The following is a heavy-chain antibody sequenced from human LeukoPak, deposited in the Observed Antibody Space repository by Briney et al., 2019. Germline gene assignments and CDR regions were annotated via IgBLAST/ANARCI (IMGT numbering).Heavy chain of an antibody. J-gene: IGHJ4*02. Sequence: GASVKVSCKASGYTFTSHYMHWVRQAPGQGLEWMGIINPNGGSTTYAQKFQGRVTMTRDTSTSTLYMGLSSLRSEDTAVYYCARVAGGYTETDYWGQGTLVTVSS. CDR2: INPNGGST. CDR3: ARVAGGYTETDY. V-gene: IGHV1-46*03. CDR1: GYTFTSHY. D-gene: IGHD1-26*01.